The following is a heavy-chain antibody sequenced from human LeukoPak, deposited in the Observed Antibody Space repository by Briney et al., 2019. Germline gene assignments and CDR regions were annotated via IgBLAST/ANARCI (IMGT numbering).Heavy chain of an antibody. CDR2: IYYSGSS. V-gene: IGHV4-39*01. CDR3: ARATGYMIEDYFDY. J-gene: IGHJ4*02. D-gene: IGHD3-22*01. CDR1: GGSISSSSSY. Sequence: PSETLSLTCSVSGGSISSSSSYWGWIRQPPGKGLEWIGSIYYSGSSFDNPALKSRVTISVDTSKNQFSLKLSSVTAAGTAVYYCARATGYMIEDYFDYWGQGTLVTVSS.